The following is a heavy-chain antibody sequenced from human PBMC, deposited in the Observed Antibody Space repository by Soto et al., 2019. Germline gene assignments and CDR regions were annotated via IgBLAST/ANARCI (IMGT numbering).Heavy chain of an antibody. D-gene: IGHD1-7*01. CDR3: ARGNFVRGTDYYYYYMDV. J-gene: IGHJ6*03. Sequence: SETLSLTCNVSGGSISTSRSYWAWIRQPPGKGLEWLANVFYSGSTYYNPSLASRVTVSVDTSKNEFSLKLRSVTAADTAVYYCARGNFVRGTDYYYYYMDVWGKGTTVTVSS. CDR2: VFYSGST. CDR1: GGSISTSRSY. V-gene: IGHV4-39*01.